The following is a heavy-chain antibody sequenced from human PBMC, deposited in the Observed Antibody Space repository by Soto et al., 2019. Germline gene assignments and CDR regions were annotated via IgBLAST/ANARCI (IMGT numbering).Heavy chain of an antibody. CDR3: ARHCSSTSCFVY. Sequence: TSETQSLTCTVSGGYISNYDCSWIRQPPGKGLEWIGYIYDSGSTNYNPSLKSRVTISVDTSKKQFSLNLSSVTAADTAVYYCARHCSSTSCFVYWGQGTLVTVSS. J-gene: IGHJ4*02. CDR2: IYDSGST. D-gene: IGHD2-2*01. V-gene: IGHV4-59*08. CDR1: GGYISNYD.